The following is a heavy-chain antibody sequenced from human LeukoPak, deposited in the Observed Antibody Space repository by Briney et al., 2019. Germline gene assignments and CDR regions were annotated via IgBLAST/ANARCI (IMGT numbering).Heavy chain of an antibody. CDR1: GYTFTCYY. D-gene: IGHD1-14*01. V-gene: IGHV1-2*02. J-gene: IGHJ5*02. CDR2: INPNSGGT. CDR3: ARDVLPDGGWFDP. Sequence: ASVKVSCKASGYTFTCYYMHWVRQAPGQGLEWMGWINPNSGGTNYAQKFQGRVTMTRDTSISTAYMELSRLRSDDTAVYYCARDVLPDGGWFDPWGQGTLVTVSS.